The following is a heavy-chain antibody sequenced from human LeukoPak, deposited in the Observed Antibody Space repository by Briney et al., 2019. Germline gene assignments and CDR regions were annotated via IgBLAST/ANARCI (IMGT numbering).Heavy chain of an antibody. J-gene: IGHJ4*02. CDR1: GYSFTSYY. V-gene: IGHV1-46*01. D-gene: IGHD6-19*01. CDR2: INPSGGST. CDR3: ARSPGRAVAGNFDY. Sequence: ASVKVSCKASGYSFTSYYTHWVRQAPGQGLEWMGIINPSGGSTSYAQKFQGRVTMTRDTSTSTVHMELSSLRSEDTAVYYCARSPGRAVAGNFDYWGQGTLVTVSS.